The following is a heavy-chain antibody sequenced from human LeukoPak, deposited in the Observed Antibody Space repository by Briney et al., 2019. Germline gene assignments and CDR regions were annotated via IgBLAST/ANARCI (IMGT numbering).Heavy chain of an antibody. CDR2: INSDGTDR. V-gene: IGHV3-74*01. Sequence: GGSLRLSCAASGFTFSSYWMHWVRQAPGKGLEWVARINSDGTDRSYGDSVKGRFTISRDNAKNTLYLQMNSLRVEDTAVYYCARVGYYDSSNYYAYFQHWGQGTLVTVSS. CDR1: GFTFSSYW. D-gene: IGHD3-22*01. CDR3: ARVGYYDSSNYYAYFQH. J-gene: IGHJ1*01.